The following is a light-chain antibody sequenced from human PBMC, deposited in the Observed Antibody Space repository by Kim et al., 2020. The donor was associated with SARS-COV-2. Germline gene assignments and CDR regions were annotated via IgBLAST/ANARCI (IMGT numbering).Light chain of an antibody. CDR2: AAS. J-gene: IGKJ4*01. V-gene: IGKV1-6*01. Sequence: AIQRTQSPSSLSASVGDRVIIICRASQGIGNDVGWYQQKPGKAPKLLIYAASTLQTGVPSRFSGSGSGTDFTLTISSLQPEDFATYYCLQDGNNSLTFGGGTTVDIK. CDR3: LQDGNNSLT. CDR1: QGIGND.